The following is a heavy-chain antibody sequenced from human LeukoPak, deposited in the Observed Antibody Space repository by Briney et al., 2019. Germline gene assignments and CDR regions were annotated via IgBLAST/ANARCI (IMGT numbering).Heavy chain of an antibody. CDR1: GFTFSNYW. V-gene: IGHV3-74*01. J-gene: IGHJ6*02. D-gene: IGHD4-17*01. CDR3: ARERVDYGDWSRYYYYLMDV. CDR2: INTDGSST. Sequence: GGSLRLSCAASGFTFSNYWMNWVRQAPGKGLVWVSRINTDGSSTNYADPVKGRFTISRDNAKNTLYLQMRRLRAEDTAVYYGARERVDYGDWSRYYYYLMDVWGQGTTVTVTS.